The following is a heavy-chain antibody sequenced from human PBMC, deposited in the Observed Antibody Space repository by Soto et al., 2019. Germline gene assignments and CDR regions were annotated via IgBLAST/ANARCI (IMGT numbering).Heavy chain of an antibody. V-gene: IGHV3-23*01. CDR3: VGYCSGGSCSGLGSFDI. Sequence: EVQLLESGGGLVQPGGSLRLSCAASGFTFSDYTMSWVRQAPGMGLQWVSSVNSGTYYADSVKGRFTISRDNSKSTLYLQMNSLRGEDTAVYHCVGYCSGGSCSGLGSFDIWGQGTMVTVSS. D-gene: IGHD2-15*01. CDR2: SVNSGT. CDR1: GFTFSDYT. J-gene: IGHJ3*02.